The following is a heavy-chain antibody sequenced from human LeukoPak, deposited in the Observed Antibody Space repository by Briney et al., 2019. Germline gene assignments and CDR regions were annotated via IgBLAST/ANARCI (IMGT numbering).Heavy chain of an antibody. CDR3: ARGPLEYCSGGTCYSGRNWFDP. Sequence: ASVKVSYKASGYTFTGYYMHWVRQAPGQGLEWMGWINPNSGGTNYAQKFQGRVTMTRDTSISTVYMELRRLRSDDTAAYYCARGPLEYCSGGTCYSGRNWFDPWGQGTLVTVSS. CDR1: GYTFTGYY. J-gene: IGHJ5*02. D-gene: IGHD2-15*01. V-gene: IGHV1-2*02. CDR2: INPNSGGT.